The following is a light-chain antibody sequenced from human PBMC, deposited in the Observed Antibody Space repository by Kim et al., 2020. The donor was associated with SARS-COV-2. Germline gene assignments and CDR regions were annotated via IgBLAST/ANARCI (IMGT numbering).Light chain of an antibody. CDR1: QTLLYNPNNKNF. J-gene: IGKJ2*03. Sequence: RDNINCKASQTLLYNPNNKNFLVWFQQKSGQSQKLLIYGASTRHSGVPDRFSGSGSGRNFTLTINNLQAEDVAVYYCLQHYTAPYSFGRGTKLEI. CDR3: LQHYTAPYS. V-gene: IGKV4-1*01. CDR2: GAS.